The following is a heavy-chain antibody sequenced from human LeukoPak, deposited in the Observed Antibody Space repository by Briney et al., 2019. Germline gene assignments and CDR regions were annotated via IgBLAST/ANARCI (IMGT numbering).Heavy chain of an antibody. CDR3: AVVGNYALDS. Sequence: PGTLSLTSSLSGGSVRSYYGSCIWPPPGKGLDWIGYMYDSGGTNYSPALKSRVTMSVDTSKIQLSLRLSSVTAADTAVYYCAVVGNYALDSWGQGTLVTVSS. CDR2: MYDSGGT. D-gene: IGHD1-7*01. J-gene: IGHJ4*02. CDR1: GGSVRSYY. V-gene: IGHV4-59*02.